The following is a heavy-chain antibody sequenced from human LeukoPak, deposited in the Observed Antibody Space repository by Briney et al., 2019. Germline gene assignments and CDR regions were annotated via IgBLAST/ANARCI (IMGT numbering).Heavy chain of an antibody. CDR3: ARGLGDCSGGSCDY. CDR2: INHSGST. D-gene: IGHD2-15*01. V-gene: IGHV4-34*01. Sequence: SETLSLTCAVYGGSFSGYYWSWIRQPPGKGLEWIGEINHSGSTNYNPSLKSRVNISVDTSKNQFSLKLSSVTAADTAVYYCARGLGDCSGGSCDYWGQGTLVTVSS. CDR1: GGSFSGYY. J-gene: IGHJ4*02.